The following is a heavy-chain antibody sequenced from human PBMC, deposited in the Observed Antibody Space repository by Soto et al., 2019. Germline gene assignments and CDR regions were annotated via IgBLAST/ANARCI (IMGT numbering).Heavy chain of an antibody. CDR3: ARARLVTGKRELPRDYFDY. J-gene: IGHJ4*02. D-gene: IGHD1-26*01. CDR2: IYYSGST. Sequence: SETLSLTCTVSGGSISSGGYYWSWIRQHPGKGLEWIGYIYYSGSTYYNPSLKSRVTISVDTSKNQFSLKLSSVTAADTAVYYCARARLVTGKRELPRDYFDYWGQGTLVTVSS. CDR1: GGSISSGGYY. V-gene: IGHV4-31*03.